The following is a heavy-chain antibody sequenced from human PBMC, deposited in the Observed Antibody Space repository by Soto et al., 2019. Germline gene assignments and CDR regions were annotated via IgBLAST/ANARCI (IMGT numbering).Heavy chain of an antibody. V-gene: IGHV3-30*18. CDR3: AKVISPYYDFWSGYDYYYYGMDV. Sequence: QVQLVESGGGVVQPGRSLRLSCAASGFTFSSYGMHWVRQAPGKGLEWVAVISFDGSNKYYADSVKGRFTISRDNSKNTLYLKMNSLRGEDKAVYYCAKVISPYYDFWSGYDYYYYGMDVWGQGTTVTVSS. CDR1: GFTFSSYG. J-gene: IGHJ6*02. CDR2: ISFDGSNK. D-gene: IGHD3-3*01.